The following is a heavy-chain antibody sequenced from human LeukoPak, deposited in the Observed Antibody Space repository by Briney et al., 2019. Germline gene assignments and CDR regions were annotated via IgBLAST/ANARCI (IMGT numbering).Heavy chain of an antibody. CDR1: GGPISSYY. Sequence: SETLSLTCTVSGGPISSYYWSWIRQPPGKGLEWIGYIYYSGSTNYNPSLKSRVTISVDTSKNQFSLKLSSVTAADTAVYYCARVGDDFWSGYYTSYYYYYMDVWGKGTTVTVSS. CDR3: ARVGDDFWSGYYTSYYYYYMDV. D-gene: IGHD3-3*01. V-gene: IGHV4-59*12. J-gene: IGHJ6*03. CDR2: IYYSGST.